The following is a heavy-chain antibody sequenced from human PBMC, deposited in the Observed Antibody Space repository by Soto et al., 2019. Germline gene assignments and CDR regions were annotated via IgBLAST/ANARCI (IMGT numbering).Heavy chain of an antibody. Sequence: GSLRLSCEASGFTFDIRAMSWVRQAPGKGLEWVGIISASGDTSYYADSVKGRFTISRDNSRNTLYLQMNSLRAEDAAVYYCAKNPVGSGYDPNWFDPWGRGTLVTVSS. CDR2: ISASGDTS. J-gene: IGHJ5*02. V-gene: IGHV3-23*01. D-gene: IGHD5-12*01. CDR1: GFTFDIRA. CDR3: AKNPVGSGYDPNWFDP.